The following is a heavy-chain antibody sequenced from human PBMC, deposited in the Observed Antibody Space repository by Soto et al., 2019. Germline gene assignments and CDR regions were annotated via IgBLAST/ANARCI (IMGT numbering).Heavy chain of an antibody. CDR1: GFTFSSYS. CDR2: ISSSSSYI. V-gene: IGHV3-21*01. CDR3: ARVLGCSGGSCYPLNWFDP. Sequence: PGGSLRLSCAASGFTFSSYSMNWVRQAPGKGLEWVSSISSSSSYIYYADSVKGRFTISRDNAKNSLYLQMNSLRAEDTAVYYCARVLGCSGGSCYPLNWFDPWGQGTLVTVSS. D-gene: IGHD2-15*01. J-gene: IGHJ5*02.